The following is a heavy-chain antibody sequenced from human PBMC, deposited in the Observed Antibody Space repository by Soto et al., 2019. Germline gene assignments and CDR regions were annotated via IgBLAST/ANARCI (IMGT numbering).Heavy chain of an antibody. CDR1: GYTFTSYG. Sequence: ASVKVSCKASGYTFTSYGISWVRQAPGQGLEWMGWISAYNGNTNYAQKLQGRVTMTTDTSTSTAYMELRSLRSDDTAVYYCARVTTQHRSSSYSYWGQGTLVNVSS. J-gene: IGHJ4*02. D-gene: IGHD6-6*01. CDR2: ISAYNGNT. CDR3: ARVTTQHRSSSYSY. V-gene: IGHV1-18*01.